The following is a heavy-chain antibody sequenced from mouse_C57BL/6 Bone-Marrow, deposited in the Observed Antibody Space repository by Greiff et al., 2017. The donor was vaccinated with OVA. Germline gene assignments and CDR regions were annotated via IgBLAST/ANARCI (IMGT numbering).Heavy chain of an antibody. J-gene: IGHJ4*01. CDR2: ISSGGDYI. D-gene: IGHD1-1*01. CDR1: GFTFSSYA. CDR3: TRDQSTTVVARGMDY. V-gene: IGHV5-9-1*02. Sequence: EVHLVESGEGLVKPGGSLKLSCAASGFTFSSYAMSWVRQTPEKRLVWVAYISSGGDYIYYADTVKGRFTISRDNARNSLYLQMSSLKSEDTAMYYCTRDQSTTVVARGMDYWGQGTSVTVSS.